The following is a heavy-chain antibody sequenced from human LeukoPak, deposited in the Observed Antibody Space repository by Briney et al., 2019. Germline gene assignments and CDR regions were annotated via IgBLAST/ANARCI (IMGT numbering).Heavy chain of an antibody. Sequence: PGGSLRLSCAASGFTFSSYGMHWVRQAPGKGLEWVAFIRYDGSNKYYADSVKGRFTISRDNSKNTLYLQMNSLRAEDTAVYYCAKAQKRYSSSPLERYYYYYYYMDVWGKGTTVTVSS. J-gene: IGHJ6*03. CDR2: IRYDGSNK. V-gene: IGHV3-30*02. CDR3: AKAQKRYSSSPLERYYYYYYYMDV. D-gene: IGHD6-13*01. CDR1: GFTFSSYG.